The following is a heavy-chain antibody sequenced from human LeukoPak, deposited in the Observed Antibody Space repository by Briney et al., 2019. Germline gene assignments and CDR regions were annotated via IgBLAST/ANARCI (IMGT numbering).Heavy chain of an antibody. CDR2: MKGGGET. V-gene: IGHV3-23*01. Sequence: PGGSLRLSCAASGFSFTNYAMSWVRQAPVRGPEWLSSMKGGGETFYADSVKGRFTLSRDDSRNTVYLQLNNLRVEDTAIYYCARASWIPTADAVCWGQGTQVTVSS. CDR1: GFSFTNYA. CDR3: ARASWIPTADAVC. D-gene: IGHD2-2*03. J-gene: IGHJ4*02.